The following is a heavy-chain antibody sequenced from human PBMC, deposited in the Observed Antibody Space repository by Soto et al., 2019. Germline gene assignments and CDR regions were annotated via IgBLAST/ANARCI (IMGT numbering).Heavy chain of an antibody. V-gene: IGHV2-5*02. CDR2: IYWDDDK. Sequence: QITLKESGPTLVKPTQTLTLTCTFSGFSLSTSGVGVGWIRQPPGKALEWLALIYWDDDKRYSPSLKSRLTITKDTYKNQVVLTLTNMDPVDTATYYCAHMGEESSSYEEYFQHWGQGTLVTVSS. CDR3: AHMGEESSSYEEYFQH. J-gene: IGHJ1*01. CDR1: GFSLSTSGVG. D-gene: IGHD6-13*01.